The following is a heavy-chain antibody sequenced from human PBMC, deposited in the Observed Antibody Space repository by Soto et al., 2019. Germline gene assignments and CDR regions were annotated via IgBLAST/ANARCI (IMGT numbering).Heavy chain of an antibody. CDR2: IRGFSPYT. V-gene: IGHV3-21*01. J-gene: IGHJ6*02. Sequence: EVQLVESGGGLVKPGGSLRLSCISSGFTFRTYTMNWVRQAPGKGLEWVSGIRGFSPYTFYAESVRGRFTISRDNAKNSLFLQRDSLRAEETAVYYCARDRGYDAHDYYYNAMDVWGQGTTVTVSS. CDR1: GFTFRTYT. CDR3: ARDRGYDAHDYYYNAMDV. D-gene: IGHD3-10*01.